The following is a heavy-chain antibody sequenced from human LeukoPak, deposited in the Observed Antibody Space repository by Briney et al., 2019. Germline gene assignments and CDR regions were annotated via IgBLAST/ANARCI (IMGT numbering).Heavy chain of an antibody. CDR3: ARVSPSSWPPHFDY. J-gene: IGHJ4*02. Sequence: PEASVKVSCKASGYTFTCYYMHWVRQAPGQGLEWMGWINPNSGGTNYAQKFQGRVTMTRDTSISTAYMELSRLRSDDTAVYYCARVSPSSWPPHFDYWGQGTLVTVSS. V-gene: IGHV1-2*02. D-gene: IGHD6-13*01. CDR1: GYTFTCYY. CDR2: INPNSGGT.